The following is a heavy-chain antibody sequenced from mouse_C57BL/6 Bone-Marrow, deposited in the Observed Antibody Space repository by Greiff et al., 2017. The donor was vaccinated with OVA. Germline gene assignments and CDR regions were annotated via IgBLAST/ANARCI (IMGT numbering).Heavy chain of an antibody. CDR1: GYTFTSYD. J-gene: IGHJ2*01. Sequence: VQLQQSGPELVKPGASVKLSCKASGYTFTSYDINWVKQRPGQGLEWIGWIYPRDGSTKYNEKFKGKATLTVDTSSSTAYMELLSLTSEDSAVYFCASSYYGNYWGQGTTLTVSS. CDR3: ASSYYGNY. V-gene: IGHV1-85*01. CDR2: IYPRDGST. D-gene: IGHD2-10*01.